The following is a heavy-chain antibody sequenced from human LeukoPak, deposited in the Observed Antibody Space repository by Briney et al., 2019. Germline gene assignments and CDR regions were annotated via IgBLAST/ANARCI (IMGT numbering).Heavy chain of an antibody. CDR3: ATIDSMITFGGVIAYDY. CDR2: FDPEDGET. Sequence: ASVNVSCKVSGYTLTELSMHWVRQAPGKGLEWMGGFDPEDGETIYAQKFQGRVTMTEDTSTDTAYMELSSLRSEDTAVYYCATIDSMITFGGVIAYDYWGQGTLVTVSS. CDR1: GYTLTELS. V-gene: IGHV1-24*01. D-gene: IGHD3-16*02. J-gene: IGHJ4*02.